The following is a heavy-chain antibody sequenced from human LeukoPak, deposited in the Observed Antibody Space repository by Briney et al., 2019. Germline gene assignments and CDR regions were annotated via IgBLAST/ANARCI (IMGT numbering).Heavy chain of an antibody. CDR2: ITGNGGTT. J-gene: IGHJ4*02. Sequence: GGSLRLSCAASGFTFSNYGMNWVRQAPGKGLEWVSGITGNGGTTYYADSVKGRFTISRDNSKKTLYLQMNSLRAEDTAVYYCARVGKNGWDSDHWGQGTLVTVSS. CDR3: ARVGKNGWDSDH. V-gene: IGHV3-23*01. D-gene: IGHD6-19*01. CDR1: GFTFSNYG.